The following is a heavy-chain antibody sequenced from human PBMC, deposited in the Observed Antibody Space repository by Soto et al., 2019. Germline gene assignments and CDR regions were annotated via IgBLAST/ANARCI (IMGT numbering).Heavy chain of an antibody. Sequence: AETLYRPYTVTGGSISTSTSDLARIRQPPGKGLEWIGSIYYSGSTYYNPSLKSRVTISVDTSKNQFSLKLSSVTAADTAVYYCARHNYYGSGNWFDPWGQGTLVTVS. CDR3: ARHNYYGSGNWFDP. CDR2: IYYSGST. D-gene: IGHD3-10*01. CDR1: GGSISTSTSD. J-gene: IGHJ5*02. V-gene: IGHV4-39*01.